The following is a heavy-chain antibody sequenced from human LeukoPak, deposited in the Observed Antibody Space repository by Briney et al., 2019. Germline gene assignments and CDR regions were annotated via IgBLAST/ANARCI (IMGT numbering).Heavy chain of an antibody. Sequence: ASVKVSCKASGYTFTSYGISWVRRAPGQGLEWMGWISAYNGNTNYAQKLQGRVTMTTDTSTSTAYMELRSLRSDDTAVYYCARVMVFEGGYSSGWYDYWGQGTLVTVSS. V-gene: IGHV1-18*01. J-gene: IGHJ4*02. CDR2: ISAYNGNT. CDR1: GYTFTSYG. D-gene: IGHD6-19*01. CDR3: ARVMVFEGGYSSGWYDY.